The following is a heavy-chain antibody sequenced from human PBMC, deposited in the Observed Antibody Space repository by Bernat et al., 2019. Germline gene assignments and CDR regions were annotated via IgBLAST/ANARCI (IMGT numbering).Heavy chain of an antibody. CDR1: GFTFSSYA. CDR3: ATGSAGYYYYGMDF. V-gene: IGHV3-23*01. J-gene: IGHJ6*02. D-gene: IGHD4-17*01. CDR2: SSGSGSST. Sequence: EVQLLDSGGGLVQPGGSLRLSCAASGFTFSSYAISWVRQAPGKGLEWVSASSGSGSSTYYAESVKGRFTISRDNSKNTLSLQMISRRAEDTAVYYCATGSAGYYYYGMDFWGQGTTVTVSS.